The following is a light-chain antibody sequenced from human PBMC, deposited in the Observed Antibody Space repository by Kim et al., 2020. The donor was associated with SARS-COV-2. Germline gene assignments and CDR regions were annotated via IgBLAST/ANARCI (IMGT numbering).Light chain of an antibody. CDR2: DGS. CDR3: QQYNDSPS. V-gene: IGKV1-5*01. J-gene: IGKJ1*01. CDR1: QSINHR. Sequence: SASVGDRVTITCRASQSINHRLAWYQQEPGKAPNLVIYDGSTLRSGVPSRFSGSGSGTEFTLTISSLQPDDFATYYCQQYNDSPSFGRGTKVDIK.